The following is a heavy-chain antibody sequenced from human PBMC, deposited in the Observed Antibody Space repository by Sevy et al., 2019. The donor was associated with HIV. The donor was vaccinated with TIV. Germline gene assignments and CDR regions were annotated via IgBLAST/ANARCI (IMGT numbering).Heavy chain of an antibody. Sequence: GGSLRLSCAASGFTFSNAWMSWVRQAPGKGLEWVGRIKSKTDGGTTDYAAPVNSRFTISRDDSKNTLYLQMNSVKTEETAVYYCTTDPTYNWNDPSNYWGQGTLVTVSS. CDR3: TTDPTYNWNDPSNY. CDR2: IKSKTDGGTT. J-gene: IGHJ4*02. D-gene: IGHD1-1*01. CDR1: GFTFSNAW. V-gene: IGHV3-15*01.